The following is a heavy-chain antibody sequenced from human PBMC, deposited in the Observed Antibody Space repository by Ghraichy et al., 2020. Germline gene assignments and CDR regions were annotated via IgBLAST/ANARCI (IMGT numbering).Heavy chain of an antibody. CDR2: IRSKANNYAT. V-gene: IGHV3-73*01. J-gene: IGHJ6*02. D-gene: IGHD6-13*01. CDR1: GFIFSGSA. Sequence: KVSCEASGFIFSGSAMQWVRQASGKGLEWVGHIRSKANNYATAYTAAVKGRFLISRDDSKNTTYLQMNSLKTDDTAVYYCAGPTAAAPGAMDVWGQGTTVTVSS. CDR3: AGPTAAAPGAMDV.